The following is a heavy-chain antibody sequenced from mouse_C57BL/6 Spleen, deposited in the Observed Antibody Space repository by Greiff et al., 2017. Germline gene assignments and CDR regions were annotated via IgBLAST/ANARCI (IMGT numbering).Heavy chain of an antibody. CDR1: GYTFTSYW. CDR3: ASHYYGSSYRYFDD. D-gene: IGHD1-1*01. Sequence: QVQLHQPGAELVKPGASVKLSCKASGYTFTSYWMHWVKQRPGRGLEWIGRIDPNSGGTKYNEKFKSKATLTVDKPSSTAYMQLSSLTSEDSAVYYCASHYYGSSYRYFDDWGKGTTVTVSS. CDR2: IDPNSGGT. V-gene: IGHV1-72*01. J-gene: IGHJ1*03.